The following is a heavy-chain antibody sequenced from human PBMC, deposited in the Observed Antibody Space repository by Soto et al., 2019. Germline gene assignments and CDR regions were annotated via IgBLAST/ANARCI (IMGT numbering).Heavy chain of an antibody. D-gene: IGHD6-19*01. Sequence: QVQLVQSGAEVKKPGASVKVSCKASGYTFTGYYMHWVRQAPGQGLEWMGWINPNSGGTNYAQKFQGWXXMXRXXSISTAYMELSRLRSDDTAVYYCARDGGSGWYADYWGQGTLVTVSS. CDR1: GYTFTGYY. V-gene: IGHV1-2*04. J-gene: IGHJ4*02. CDR3: ARDGGSGWYADY. CDR2: INPNSGGT.